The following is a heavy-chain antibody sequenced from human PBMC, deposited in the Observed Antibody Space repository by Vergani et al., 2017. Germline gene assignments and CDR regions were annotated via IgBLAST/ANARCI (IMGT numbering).Heavy chain of an antibody. V-gene: IGHV5-51*01. D-gene: IGHD5-12*01. CDR1: GYSFTSYW. J-gene: IGHJ4*02. Sequence: EVQLVQSGAEVKKPGESLKISCKGSGYSFTSYWIGWVRQMPGKGLEWMGIIYPGDSDTRYSPSFQGRDTISADKSISTAYLQWGSLKASDTAMYYCARDQNFWVATTQYDYWGQGTLVTVSS. CDR2: IYPGDSDT. CDR3: ARDQNFWVATTQYDY.